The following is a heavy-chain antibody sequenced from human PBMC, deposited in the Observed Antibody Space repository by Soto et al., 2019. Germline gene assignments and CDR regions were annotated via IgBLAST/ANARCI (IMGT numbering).Heavy chain of an antibody. J-gene: IGHJ6*02. V-gene: IGHV3-30*04. CDR1: GFIFSNYA. Sequence: QMQVVESGGGVVQPGGSLRLSCAASGFIFSNYAMHWVRQAPGKGLEWVAVISSDEKNKYYADSVKGRLTISRDNSKNTLYLQMNSLRAEDTAVFYCTRVYYDCWSAPRNAMDVWGQGTTVTVSS. D-gene: IGHD3-3*01. CDR2: ISSDEKNK. CDR3: TRVYYDCWSAPRNAMDV.